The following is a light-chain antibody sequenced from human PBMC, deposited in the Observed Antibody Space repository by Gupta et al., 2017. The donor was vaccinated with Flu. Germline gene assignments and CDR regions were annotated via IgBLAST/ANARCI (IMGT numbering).Light chain of an antibody. CDR3: QQYDYLPPIT. Sequence: DIQTTQPPSSLPAPVGDRVTTTCQASQDSSNYSNWYQQKPGKAPKLLIYDASNMETRVPSRFSGSGAGTDFTFTISSLQPEDIATYYCQQYDYLPPITFGQGTRLEIK. V-gene: IGKV1-33*01. CDR2: DAS. J-gene: IGKJ5*01. CDR1: QDSSNY.